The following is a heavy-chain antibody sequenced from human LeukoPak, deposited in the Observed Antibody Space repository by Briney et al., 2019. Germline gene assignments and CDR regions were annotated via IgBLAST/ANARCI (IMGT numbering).Heavy chain of an antibody. J-gene: IGHJ4*02. Sequence: PGGSLRLSCAASGFTSSTFAMSWVRQAPGKGLEWVSATSGSGDRTYYADSVKGRFTISRDNSKNTLYLQMNSLRAEDTAVYYCAKYYDSSGYPEDPFDYWGQGTLVTVSS. CDR3: AKYYDSSGYPEDPFDY. D-gene: IGHD3-22*01. CDR2: TSGSGDRT. V-gene: IGHV3-23*01. CDR1: GFTSSTFA.